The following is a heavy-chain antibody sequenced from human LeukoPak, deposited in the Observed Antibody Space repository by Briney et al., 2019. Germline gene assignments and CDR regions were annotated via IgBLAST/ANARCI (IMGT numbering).Heavy chain of an antibody. CDR3: AAALAIAVGGTTPGDY. D-gene: IGHD6-19*01. CDR2: ISSSGSTI. CDR1: GFTFSSYE. J-gene: IGHJ4*02. V-gene: IGHV3-48*03. Sequence: GGSLRLSCAASGFTFSSYEMNWVRQAPGKGLEWVSYISSSGSTIYYADSVKGRFTISRDNAKNSLYLKMNSLRVEDTAVYYCAAALAIAVGGTTPGDYWGQGTLVTVSS.